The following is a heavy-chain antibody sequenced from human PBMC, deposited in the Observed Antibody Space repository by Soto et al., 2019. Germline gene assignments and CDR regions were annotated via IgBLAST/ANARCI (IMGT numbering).Heavy chain of an antibody. CDR2: ISYDGSNK. D-gene: IGHD4-17*01. J-gene: IGHJ4*02. CDR1: GFTFSSYA. V-gene: IGHV3-30-3*01. CDR3: ASGGDYFDY. Sequence: QVQLMESGGGVVQPGRSLRLSCAASGFTFSSYAMHWVRQAPGKGLEWVAVISYDGSNKYYADSVKGRFTISRDNSKNTLYLQMNSLRAEDTAVYYCASGGDYFDYWGQGTLVTVSS.